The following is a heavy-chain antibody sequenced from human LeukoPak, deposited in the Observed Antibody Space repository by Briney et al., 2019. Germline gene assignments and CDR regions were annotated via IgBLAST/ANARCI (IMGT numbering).Heavy chain of an antibody. J-gene: IGHJ4*02. CDR2: IKGDGSLK. CDR1: GFTFSRRW. V-gene: IGHV3-7*01. Sequence: GGSLRLSCAASGFTFSRRWMDWVRQAPGKGLEGVANIKGDGSLKQYVDSVKGRFTISRDNAKNPLYLQMNSLRGEDTAVYYCLAESTTSSEGYWGQGTLVTVSS. D-gene: IGHD1-14*01. CDR3: LAESTTSSEGY.